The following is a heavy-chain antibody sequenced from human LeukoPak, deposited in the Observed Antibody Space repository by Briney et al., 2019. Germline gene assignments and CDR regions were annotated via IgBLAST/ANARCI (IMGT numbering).Heavy chain of an antibody. D-gene: IGHD4-11*01. CDR3: AKDAKLPYSNYVNWFDP. Sequence: PGRSLRLSCAASGFTFSSYGMHWVRQAPGKGLEWVAVIWYDGSNKYYADSVKGRFTISRDNSKNTLYLQMNSLRAEDTAVYYCAKDAKLPYSNYVNWFDPWGQGTLVTVSS. CDR2: IWYDGSNK. CDR1: GFTFSSYG. J-gene: IGHJ5*02. V-gene: IGHV3-33*06.